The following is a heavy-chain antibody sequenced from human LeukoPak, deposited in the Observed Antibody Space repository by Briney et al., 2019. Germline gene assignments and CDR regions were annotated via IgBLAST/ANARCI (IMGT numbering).Heavy chain of an antibody. V-gene: IGHV3-11*01. CDR2: ISSSGSTI. D-gene: IGHD6-13*01. Sequence: GGSLRLSCAASGFTFSDYYMSWIRQVPGKGLEWVSYISSSGSTIYYAASVKGRFNISRDNAKNSLYLQMNSLRAEAAAVYYCARDSRAGYGMDVWGQGTTVTVSS. CDR3: ARDSRAGYGMDV. J-gene: IGHJ6*02. CDR1: GFTFSDYY.